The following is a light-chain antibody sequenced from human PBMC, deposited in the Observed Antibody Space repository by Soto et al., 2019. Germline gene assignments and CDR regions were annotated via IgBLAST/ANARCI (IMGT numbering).Light chain of an antibody. CDR1: SSNIGAGYD. CDR3: QSYDSSLSAFYV. V-gene: IGLV1-40*01. CDR2: GNS. J-gene: IGLJ1*01. Sequence: QSVLTQPPSVSGAPGQSVTIYCTGSSSNIGAGYDVHWYQQLPGTAPKLLIYGNSNRPSGVPDRFSGSKSGTSASLAITGLHADDEADYYCQSYDSSLSAFYVFGTGTKVTVL.